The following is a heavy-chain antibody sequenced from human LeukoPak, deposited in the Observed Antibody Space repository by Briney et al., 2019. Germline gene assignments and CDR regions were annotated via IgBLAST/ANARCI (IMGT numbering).Heavy chain of an antibody. D-gene: IGHD5-18*01. V-gene: IGHV4-31*03. Sequence: SQTLSLTCTVSGGSINSGGYYWSWIRQHPGKGLEWIGYIYYSGSTYYNPSLKSRVTISVDTSKNQFSLKLSSVTAADTAVYYCARVKGIQLWSYLDYWGQGTLVTVSS. CDR1: GGSINSGGYY. J-gene: IGHJ4*02. CDR3: ARVKGIQLWSYLDY. CDR2: IYYSGST.